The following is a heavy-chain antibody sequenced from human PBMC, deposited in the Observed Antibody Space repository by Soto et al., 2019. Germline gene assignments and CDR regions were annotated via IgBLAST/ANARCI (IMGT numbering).Heavy chain of an antibody. CDR1: GFIFDDFP. D-gene: IGHD2-15*01. CDR2: ITWTSLNV. CDR3: EKVDQGGNYFQH. J-gene: IGHJ1*01. Sequence: EVQLVESGGGLVQPGKSLRLSCAASGFIFDDFPMHWVRQAPGKGLEWVARITWTSLNVGYADSVKCSFTISRDNARNFVYLQMNSLRADDSALYYCEKVDQGGNYFQHWGQGTLVNVSS. V-gene: IGHV3-9*01.